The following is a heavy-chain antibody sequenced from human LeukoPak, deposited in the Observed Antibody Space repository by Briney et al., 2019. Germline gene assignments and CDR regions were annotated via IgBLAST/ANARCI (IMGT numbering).Heavy chain of an antibody. CDR2: IYYSGST. Sequence: SETLSLTCTVSGGSISSSSYYWGWIRQPPGKGLEWIGSIYYSGSTYYNPSLKSRVTISVDTSKNQFSLKLSSVTAADTAVYYCARQGVYYYGSGSYYRIPYYYYYMDVWGKGTTVTISS. D-gene: IGHD3-10*01. CDR3: ARQGVYYYGSGSYYRIPYYYYYMDV. CDR1: GGSISSSSYY. J-gene: IGHJ6*03. V-gene: IGHV4-39*01.